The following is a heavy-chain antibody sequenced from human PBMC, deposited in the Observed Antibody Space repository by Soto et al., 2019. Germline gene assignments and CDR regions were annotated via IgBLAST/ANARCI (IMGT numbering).Heavy chain of an antibody. D-gene: IGHD1-26*01. CDR1: GFTFSSYW. J-gene: IGHJ3*02. CDR2: IKQDGSVN. CDR3: ATSRVGYAFGI. Sequence: GGSLRLSCAASGFTFSSYWMSWVRQAPGKGLEWVANIKQDGSVNYYVDSVKGRFTISRDNAKNSLYLQMNSLRAEDTAVYYCATSRVGYAFGIWGQGTMVTVSS. V-gene: IGHV3-7*01.